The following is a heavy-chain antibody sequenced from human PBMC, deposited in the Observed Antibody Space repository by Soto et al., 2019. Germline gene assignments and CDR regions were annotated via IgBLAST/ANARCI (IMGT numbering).Heavy chain of an antibody. CDR1: GGSFHGYY. CDR3: ARQRTSVVTQAYFDV. D-gene: IGHD2-21*02. CDR2: IYYSGST. J-gene: IGHJ4*02. Sequence: SETLSLTCAVYGGSFHGYYWSWIRQPPGKGLEWIGSIYYSGSTYNNPSLRSRVSMSIDTSKDQFSLKLKSVTAADTALYFCARQRTSVVTQAYFDVWGPGSLVTSPQ. V-gene: IGHV4-59*04.